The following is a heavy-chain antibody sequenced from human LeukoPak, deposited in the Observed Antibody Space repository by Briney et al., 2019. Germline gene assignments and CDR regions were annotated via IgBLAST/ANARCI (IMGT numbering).Heavy chain of an antibody. J-gene: IGHJ3*01. CDR3: ARWKPRSDALDV. D-gene: IGHD1-1*01. CDR1: GFTFSTYS. V-gene: IGHV3-21*01. CDR2: ISTRDTFI. Sequence: GGSLRLSCEASGFTFSTYSMTWVRQTPGEGLEWVSSISTRDTFINYADSVKGRFTISRDNAKNSLFLQMTSLRAEDTAMYYCARWKPRSDALDVWGKGTMVMVSS.